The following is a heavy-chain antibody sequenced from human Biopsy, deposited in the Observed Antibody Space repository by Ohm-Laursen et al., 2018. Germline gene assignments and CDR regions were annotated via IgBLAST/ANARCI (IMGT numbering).Heavy chain of an antibody. V-gene: IGHV1-69*06. Sequence: SSVKVSCKAPGGTFSNYGVNWVRQAPGQGLEWLGGNIPILGTGNYAQKFQDRVTVAAGTSTSTATMELRSLRSDDTAVYYCATKLAGYFHHWGQGTLVIVSS. CDR2: NIPILGTG. J-gene: IGHJ1*01. CDR3: ATKLAGYFHH. CDR1: GGTFSNYG.